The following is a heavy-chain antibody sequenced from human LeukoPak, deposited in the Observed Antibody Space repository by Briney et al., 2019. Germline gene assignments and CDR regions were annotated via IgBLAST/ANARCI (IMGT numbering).Heavy chain of an antibody. J-gene: IGHJ5*02. CDR3: ARGRVVAVS. CDR1: GYSFTTYY. Sequence: GASVKVSCKPSGYSFTTYYIHWVRQATGQGLEWMGWMNPNSGNTGYAQKFQGRVTMTRNTSISTAYMELSSLRSEDTAVYYCARGRVVAVSWGQGTLVTVSS. D-gene: IGHD5-12*01. CDR2: MNPNSGNT. V-gene: IGHV1-8*02.